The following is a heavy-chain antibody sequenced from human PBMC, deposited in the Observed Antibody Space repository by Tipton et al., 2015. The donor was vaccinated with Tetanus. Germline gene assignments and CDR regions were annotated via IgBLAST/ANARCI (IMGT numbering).Heavy chain of an antibody. CDR2: MNPNSGNT. CDR1: GYTFTSYD. Sequence: QVQLVQSGAEVKKPGASVKVSCKASGYTFTSYDINWVRQATGQGLEWIGWMNPNSGNTGYAQKFQGRVTMTRNTSISTAYMELSSLRSEDTAVYYCARRVYDSEETRIDYWGQGTLVTVSS. CDR3: ARRVYDSEETRIDY. J-gene: IGHJ4*02. V-gene: IGHV1-8*01. D-gene: IGHD3-22*01.